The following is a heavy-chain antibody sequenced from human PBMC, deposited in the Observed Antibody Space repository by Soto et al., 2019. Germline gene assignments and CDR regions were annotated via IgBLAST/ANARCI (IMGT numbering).Heavy chain of an antibody. V-gene: IGHV4-30-4*08. CDR3: AREDDGGDSVDV. D-gene: IGHD2-21*02. J-gene: IGHJ6*02. CDR1: GDSISSAYYH. CDR2: IHHSGSI. Sequence: QVQLQQSGPGLVKPSQTLSLTCTVSGDSISSAYYHWTWIRQSPGQGLEWIGYIHHSGSILYNPSLNSRVTISVDTAKNQFSLHLTSVTAADPAVYFGAREDDGGDSVDVWGQGTTVTVSS.